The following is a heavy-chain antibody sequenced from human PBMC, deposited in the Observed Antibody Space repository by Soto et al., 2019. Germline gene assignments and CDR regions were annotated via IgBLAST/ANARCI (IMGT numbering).Heavy chain of an antibody. Sequence: EVQLLESGGGLVQPGGSLRLSCAASGVTFNSYAMSWVRQAPGKGLEWVSAITDSGGNTYYADSVKGRFSISRDNSQNTLHLQMNNLRAEDTAVYYCAKAGPNSHGRNYFDYWGQGTLVTVSS. CDR2: ITDSGGNT. CDR3: AKAGPNSHGRNYFDY. D-gene: IGHD1-26*01. CDR1: GVTFNSYA. J-gene: IGHJ4*02. V-gene: IGHV3-23*01.